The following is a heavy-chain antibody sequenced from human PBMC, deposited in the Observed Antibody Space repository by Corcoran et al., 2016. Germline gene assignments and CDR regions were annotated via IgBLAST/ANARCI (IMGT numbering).Heavy chain of an antibody. CDR1: GFSFSTYN. Sequence: EVQLVESGGGLVKPGGSLRLSCAASGFSFSTYNMNWVRQAPGKGLEWVSSITSSSRYIYYADSVKGRFTISRDTAKNSLYLQMNSLRAEDTAVDYGAREGGGSSGCPDYWGQGTLVTVSS. D-gene: IGHD6-19*01. V-gene: IGHV3-21*01. CDR2: ITSSSRYI. J-gene: IGHJ4*02. CDR3: AREGGGSSGCPDY.